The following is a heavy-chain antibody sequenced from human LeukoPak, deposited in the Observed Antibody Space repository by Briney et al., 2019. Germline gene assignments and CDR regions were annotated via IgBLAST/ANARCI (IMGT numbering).Heavy chain of an antibody. V-gene: IGHV3-9*03. J-gene: IGHJ3*02. CDR3: AKGIAAAGPDAFDI. CDR1: GFTFDDYA. CDR2: ISWSSGSI. Sequence: GRSLRLSCVASGFTFDDYAMHWVRQAPGKGLEWVSGISWSSGSIGYADSVKGRFTISRDNAKNSLYLQMNSLRAEDMALYYCAKGIAAAGPDAFDIWGQGTMVTVSS. D-gene: IGHD6-13*01.